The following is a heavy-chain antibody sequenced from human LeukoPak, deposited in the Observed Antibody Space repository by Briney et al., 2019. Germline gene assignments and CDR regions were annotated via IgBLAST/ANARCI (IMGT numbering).Heavy chain of an antibody. Sequence: ASVKVSCKASGYTFTSYGISWVRQAPGQGLEWMGWISAYNGNTNYAQKLQGRVTMTTDTSTSTAYMELSSLRSEDTAVYYCARAQWLGDYYYYMDVWGKGTTVTVSS. CDR2: ISAYNGNT. D-gene: IGHD6-19*01. V-gene: IGHV1-18*01. J-gene: IGHJ6*03. CDR1: GYTFTSYG. CDR3: ARAQWLGDYYYYMDV.